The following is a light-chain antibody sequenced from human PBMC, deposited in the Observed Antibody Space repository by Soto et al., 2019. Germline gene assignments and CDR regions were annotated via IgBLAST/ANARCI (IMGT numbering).Light chain of an antibody. Sequence: QAGLARPSCEYESPGQLNNISCTGSSSDVGGYNYVSWYQPPPDKAPKLRIYDDNNRPSGVSDRFSGSKSGNTASLTISGLQAEDEADYYCTSFTRSSTYVLGTGTKLTVL. J-gene: IGLJ1*01. CDR1: SSDVGGYNY. CDR2: DDN. V-gene: IGLV2-14*01. CDR3: TSFTRSSTYV.